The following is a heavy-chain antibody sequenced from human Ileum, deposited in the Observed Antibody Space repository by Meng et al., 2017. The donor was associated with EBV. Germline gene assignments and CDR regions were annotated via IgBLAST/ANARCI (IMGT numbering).Heavy chain of an antibody. V-gene: IGHV1-2*04. CDR1: GYTFTGYY. Sequence: VRVGRVGAEVTKPGASVKVSCKASGYTFTGYYMHWVRQAPGQGLEWMGWINPNSGGTNYAQKFQGWVTMTRDTSISTAYMELSRLRSDDTAVYYCARDWEGSWAVFDYWGQGTLVTVSS. D-gene: IGHD6-13*01. CDR3: ARDWEGSWAVFDY. CDR2: INPNSGGT. J-gene: IGHJ4*02.